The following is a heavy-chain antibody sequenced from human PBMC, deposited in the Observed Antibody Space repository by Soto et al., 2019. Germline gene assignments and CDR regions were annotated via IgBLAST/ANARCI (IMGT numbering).Heavy chain of an antibody. V-gene: IGHV4-31*03. CDR1: GGSISSGGYY. D-gene: IGHD2-2*01. J-gene: IGHJ5*02. CDR3: ARHGVVPAVWFDP. CDR2: IYYSGST. Sequence: SETLSLTCTVSGGSISSGGYYWSWIRQHPGKGLEWIGYIYYSGSTYYNPPLKSRVTISVDTSKNQFSLKLSSVTAADTAVYYCARHGVVPAVWFDPWGQGTLVTVSS.